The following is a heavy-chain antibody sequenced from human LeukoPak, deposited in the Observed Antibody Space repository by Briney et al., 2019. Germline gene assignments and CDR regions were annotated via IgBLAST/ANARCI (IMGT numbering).Heavy chain of an antibody. V-gene: IGHV4-4*07. D-gene: IGHD2/OR15-2a*01. CDR2: IYTSGST. CDR1: GGSISSYY. J-gene: IGHJ4*02. Sequence: SDTLSLTCTVSGGSISSYYWSWIRQPAGKGLEWVGRIYTSGSTNYNPSLKSRVTMSVDTSKNQFSLKLSSVTAADTAVYYCARERPSMLGDFDYLGQGTLVTVSS. CDR3: ARERPSMLGDFDY.